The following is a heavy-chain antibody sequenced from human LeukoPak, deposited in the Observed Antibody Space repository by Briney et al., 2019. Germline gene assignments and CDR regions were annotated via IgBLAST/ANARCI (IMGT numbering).Heavy chain of an antibody. D-gene: IGHD6-19*01. J-gene: IGHJ4*02. Sequence: SETLSLTCTVSGGSISSYYWSWIRQPPGKGLEWIGYIYYSGSANYNPSLKSRVTISVDTSKNQFSLKLSSVTAADTAVYYCARQYSSGWYYFDYWGQGTLVTVSS. V-gene: IGHV4-59*08. CDR3: ARQYSSGWYYFDY. CDR1: GGSISSYY. CDR2: IYYSGSA.